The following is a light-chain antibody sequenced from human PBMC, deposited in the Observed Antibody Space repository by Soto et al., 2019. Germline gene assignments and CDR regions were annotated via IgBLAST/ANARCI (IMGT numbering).Light chain of an antibody. CDR3: QQYGSSPPNT. J-gene: IGKJ5*01. V-gene: IGKV3-20*01. CDR1: QSVSSSY. CDR2: GAS. Sequence: EIVLTQSPGTLSLSPGERATTSCRASQSVSSSYLAWYQQKPGQAPRLLIYGASSRATGIPDRFSGSGSGTDFTLTISRLEPEDVAVYPCQQYGSSPPNTFGQGTRLEIK.